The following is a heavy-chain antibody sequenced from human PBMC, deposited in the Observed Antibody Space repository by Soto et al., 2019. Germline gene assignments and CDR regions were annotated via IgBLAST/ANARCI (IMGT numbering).Heavy chain of an antibody. Sequence: GGSLRLSCAASGFTFSSYAMHWVRQAPGKGLEWVAVISYDGSNKYYADSVKGRFTISRDNSKNTLYLQMNSLRAEDTAVYYCARDPFSTMIVVVFYFDYWGQRTLVTVSS. CDR1: GFTFSSYA. D-gene: IGHD3-22*01. CDR2: ISYDGSNK. J-gene: IGHJ4*02. CDR3: ARDPFSTMIVVVFYFDY. V-gene: IGHV3-30-3*01.